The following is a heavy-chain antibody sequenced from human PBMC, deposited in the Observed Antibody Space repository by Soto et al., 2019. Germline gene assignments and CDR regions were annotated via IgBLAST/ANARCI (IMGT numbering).Heavy chain of an antibody. CDR3: GRRDYYEDTGTVGK. CDR1: GYSFSDFG. V-gene: IGHV1-18*04. CDR2: ISGKNGNT. J-gene: IGHJ4*02. D-gene: IGHD1-26*01. Sequence: QVHLVQSGGELKKPGASVKVSCKASGYSFSDFGITWVRQAPGQGLEWMGWISGKNGNTNYAQKVQGRVTLTADTATSAADMGVRAVTSDGTGIYYCGRRDYYEDTGTVGKWGRGTRVTVSS.